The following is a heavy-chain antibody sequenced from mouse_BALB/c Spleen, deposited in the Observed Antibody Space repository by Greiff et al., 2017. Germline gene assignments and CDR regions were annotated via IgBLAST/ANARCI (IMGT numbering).Heavy chain of an antibody. D-gene: IGHD2-2*01. Sequence: QVQLQQSGPELVKPGASVRISCKASGYTFTSYYIHWVKQRPGQGLEWIGWIYPGNVNTKYNEKFKGKATLTADKSSSTAYMQLSSLTSEDSAVYFCARWGGYDEGFAYWGQGTLVTVSA. V-gene: IGHV1S56*01. J-gene: IGHJ3*01. CDR3: ARWGGYDEGFAY. CDR1: GYTFTSYY. CDR2: IYPGNVNT.